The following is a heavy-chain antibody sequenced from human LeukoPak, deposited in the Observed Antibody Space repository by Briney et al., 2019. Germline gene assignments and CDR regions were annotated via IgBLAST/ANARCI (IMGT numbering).Heavy chain of an antibody. CDR1: GFTFSDFW. D-gene: IGHD3-3*01. V-gene: IGHV3-11*01. CDR2: ISGSGNSI. Sequence: GGSLRLSCAASGFTFSDFWMSWVRQAPGKGLEWLSFISGSGNSIYYAPSVKGRFTISRDNAQNSLYLQMNSLRAEDTAVYYCTRDGLSLTNARFDPWGPGTLVTVSS. CDR3: TRDGLSLTNARFDP. J-gene: IGHJ5*02.